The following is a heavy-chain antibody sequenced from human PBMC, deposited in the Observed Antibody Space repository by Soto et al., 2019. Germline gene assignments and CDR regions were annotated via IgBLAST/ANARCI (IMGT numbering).Heavy chain of an antibody. CDR2: ITSGGTT. CDR1: GFTFSSFE. V-gene: IGHV3-48*03. J-gene: IGHJ4*02. D-gene: IGHD2-8*01. CDR3: ARVMYATWSSFDY. Sequence: GGSLRLSCVVSGFTFSSFEMTWVRQAPGKGLEWVSYITSGGTTYYADSVKGRFTISRDNAKNALYLQMNSLRAEDTAVYYCARVMYATWSSFDYWGQGTLVTVSS.